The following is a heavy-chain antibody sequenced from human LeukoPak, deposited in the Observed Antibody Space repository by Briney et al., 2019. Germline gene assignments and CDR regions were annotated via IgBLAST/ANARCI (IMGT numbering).Heavy chain of an antibody. J-gene: IGHJ6*04. Sequence: GGSLRLSCAASGFTFSNYEMNWVRQAPGKGLEWVSYISSSGTSIYYADSVKGRITISRDNAKNSLYLQMNSLRAEDTAVYYCAELGITMIGGVWGKGTTVTISS. CDR3: AELGITMIGGV. V-gene: IGHV3-48*03. D-gene: IGHD3-10*02. CDR1: GFTFSNYE. CDR2: ISSSGTSI.